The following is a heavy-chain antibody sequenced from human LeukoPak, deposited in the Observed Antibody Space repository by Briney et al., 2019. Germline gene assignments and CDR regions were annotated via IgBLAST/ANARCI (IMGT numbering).Heavy chain of an antibody. V-gene: IGHV3-48*04. CDR3: ARETSWYGIDY. D-gene: IGHD6-13*01. J-gene: IGHJ4*02. CDR2: ISSSSSTI. Sequence: PGGSLRLSCAASGFTFSCYSMNWVRQAPGKGLEWVSYISSSSSTIYSADSVKGRFTISRDNAKNSLYLQMNSLRAEDTAVYYCARETSWYGIDYWGQGTLVTVSS. CDR1: GFTFSCYS.